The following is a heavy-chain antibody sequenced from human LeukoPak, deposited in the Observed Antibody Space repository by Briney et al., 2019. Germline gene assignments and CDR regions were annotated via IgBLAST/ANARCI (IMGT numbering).Heavy chain of an antibody. Sequence: PGGSLRLSCVVSGFTLPYGMSWVRQAPGKGLEWVSCVSATGYTTSYADSVKGRFTISRDNAKNTVFLQMDSLRADDTAVYYCAKLQDIVLMVYAYWGQGTLVTVSS. CDR3: AKLQDIVLMVYAY. CDR2: VSATGYTT. J-gene: IGHJ4*02. CDR1: GFTLPYG. V-gene: IGHV3-23*01. D-gene: IGHD2-8*01.